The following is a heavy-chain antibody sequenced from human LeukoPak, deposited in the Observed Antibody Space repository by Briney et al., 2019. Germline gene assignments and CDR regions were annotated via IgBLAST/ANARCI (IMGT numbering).Heavy chain of an antibody. CDR1: GGSISSSSYY. V-gene: IGHV4-39*01. J-gene: IGHJ4*02. D-gene: IGHD1-26*01. CDR2: IYYSGST. CDR3: ASNWGELLLHLFDY. Sequence: KTSETLSLTCTVSGGSISSSSYYWGWIRQPPGKGLEWIGSIYYSGSTYYNPSLKSRVTISVDTSKNQFSLKLSSVTAADTAVYYCASNWGELLLHLFDYWGQGTLVTVSS.